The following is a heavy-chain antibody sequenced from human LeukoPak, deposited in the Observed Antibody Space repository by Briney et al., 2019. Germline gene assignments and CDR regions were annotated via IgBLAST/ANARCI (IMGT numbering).Heavy chain of an antibody. Sequence: GGSLRLSCAASGFTFPSYAMSWVRQAPGKGLEWVSGILASGGSTYYADSVRGRFTISRDNSKKTLYLQMNSLRAEDTAVYYCARDLNWYVFRYWGQGTLVTVSS. J-gene: IGHJ4*02. CDR2: ILASGGST. CDR3: ARDLNWYVFRY. V-gene: IGHV3-23*01. D-gene: IGHD1-14*01. CDR1: GFTFPSYA.